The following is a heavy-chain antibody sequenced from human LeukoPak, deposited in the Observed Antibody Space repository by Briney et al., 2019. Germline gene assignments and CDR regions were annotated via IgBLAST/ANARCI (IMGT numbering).Heavy chain of an antibody. CDR2: ISAYNGNT. CDR1: GYTFTSYG. V-gene: IGHV1-18*01. Sequence: ASVKVSCKASGYTFTSYGISWVRQAPGQGLEWMGWISAYNGNTNYAQKLQGRVTMTTDTSTSTAYMELSSLRSEDTAVYYCARAWWVNSGVYRYYYYMDVWGKGTTVTVSS. D-gene: IGHD6-6*01. J-gene: IGHJ6*03. CDR3: ARAWWVNSGVYRYYYYMDV.